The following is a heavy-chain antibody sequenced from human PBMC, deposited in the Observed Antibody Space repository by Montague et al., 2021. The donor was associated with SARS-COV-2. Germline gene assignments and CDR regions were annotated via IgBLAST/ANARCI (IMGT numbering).Heavy chain of an antibody. D-gene: IGHD1-14*01. CDR1: GFTFSDFY. CDR2: ISSTTIYT. V-gene: IGHV3-11*05. J-gene: IGHJ4*02. CDR3: ARGIPPVY. Sequence: SLRLSCAASGFTFSDFYMSWIRQAPGKVLECVSYISSTTIYTNYADSVKGRFTISRDNAKNSLYLQMNSLRAEDTAVYYCARGIPPVYWGQGTLVTVSS.